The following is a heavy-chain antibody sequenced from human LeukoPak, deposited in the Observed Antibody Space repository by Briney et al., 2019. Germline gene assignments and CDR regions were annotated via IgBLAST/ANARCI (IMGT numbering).Heavy chain of an antibody. J-gene: IGHJ4*02. CDR2: IPAGAGTA. D-gene: IGHD1-26*01. CDR3: ARAIVGATSYYFDY. CDR1: GFTFTSYA. Sequence: GGSLRLSCAASGFTFTSYAMGWARQAPGKGLEWGSAIPAGAGTAYYAESVKGRFTISRDNSKNTLYLQMNSLRAEDTALYYCARAIVGATSYYFDYWGQGTLVTVSS. V-gene: IGHV3-23*01.